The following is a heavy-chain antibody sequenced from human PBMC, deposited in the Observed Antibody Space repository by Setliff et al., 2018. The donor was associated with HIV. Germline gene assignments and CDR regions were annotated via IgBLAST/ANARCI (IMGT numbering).Heavy chain of an antibody. CDR3: AREDGEYTSSPRWFDP. CDR1: GGSISRGSYY. Sequence: KPSETLSLTCTVSGGSISRGSYYWSWIRQPAGKGLEWIGRIYTSGSIHYNPSLKSRVTISVDTSKNQFSLKVSSVNAPDTAVYFCAREDGEYTSSPRWFDPWGQGTQVT. J-gene: IGHJ5*02. CDR2: IYTSGSI. V-gene: IGHV4-61*02. D-gene: IGHD6-13*01.